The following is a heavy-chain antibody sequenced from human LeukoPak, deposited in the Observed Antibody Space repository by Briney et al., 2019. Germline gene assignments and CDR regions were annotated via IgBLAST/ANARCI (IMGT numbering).Heavy chain of an antibody. CDR3: ARGGDYYDSSGYPNYYYYYYMDV. V-gene: IGHV1-18*01. D-gene: IGHD3-22*01. Sequence: GASVKVSCKASGYTFTSYGISWVRQAPGQGLEWMGWIIAYNGNTNYAQKLQGRVTMTTDTSTSTAYMELRSLRSDDTAVYYCARGGDYYDSSGYPNYYYYYYMDVWGKGTTVTVSS. CDR2: IIAYNGNT. J-gene: IGHJ6*03. CDR1: GYTFTSYG.